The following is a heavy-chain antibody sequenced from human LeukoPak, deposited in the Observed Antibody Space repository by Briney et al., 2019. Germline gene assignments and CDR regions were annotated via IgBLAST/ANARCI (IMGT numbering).Heavy chain of an antibody. D-gene: IGHD6-19*01. CDR3: ARIDRAVAGTIDY. J-gene: IGHJ4*02. CDR1: GGSISSYF. CDR2: IYYSGST. Sequence: SETLSLTCTVAGGSISSYFWSWIRQPPGKGLEWIGYIYYSGSTNYHPSLKSRVTMSVDTSKNQFSLKLSSVTAADTAVYYCARIDRAVAGTIDYWGQGTLVTVSS. V-gene: IGHV4-59*08.